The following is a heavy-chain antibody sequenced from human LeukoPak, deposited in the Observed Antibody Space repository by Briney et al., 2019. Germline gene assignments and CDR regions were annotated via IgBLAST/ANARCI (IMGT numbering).Heavy chain of an antibody. D-gene: IGHD3-10*01. Sequence: SETLSLTCPVSGGSISSSSYYWGWVRQPPGKGLEWIGSITYSGSTNYNPSLKSRCTISVDTSRNQFSLKLTSVTAADTAVYYCASQGAMVPNWFDPWGQGTLVTVSS. CDR3: ASQGAMVPNWFDP. CDR1: GGSISSSSYY. CDR2: ITYSGST. V-gene: IGHV4-39*01. J-gene: IGHJ5*02.